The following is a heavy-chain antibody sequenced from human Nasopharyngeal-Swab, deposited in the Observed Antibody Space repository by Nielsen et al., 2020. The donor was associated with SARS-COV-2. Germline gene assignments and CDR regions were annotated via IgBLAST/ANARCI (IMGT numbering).Heavy chain of an antibody. CDR2: INPNSGGT. J-gene: IGHJ5*02. V-gene: IGHV1-2*06. D-gene: IGHD2-15*01. CDR3: ARSPRQGYCSGGSCPPWGWFDP. CDR1: GYTFTGYY. Sequence: ASVKVSCKASGYTFTGYYMHWVRQAPGQGLEWMGRINPNSGGTNYAQKFQGGVTMTRDTSISTAYMELSRLRSDDTAVYYCARSPRQGYCSGGSCPPWGWFDPWGQGTLVTVSS.